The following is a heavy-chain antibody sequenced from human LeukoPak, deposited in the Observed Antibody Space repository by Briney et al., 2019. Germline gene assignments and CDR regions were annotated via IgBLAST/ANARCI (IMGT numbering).Heavy chain of an antibody. CDR3: AKDLSVDAFYYFDT. Sequence: PGGSLRLSCAASGFTFSSYAMSWVRQAPGKGLEWVAGISGSGGSTYYADSVKGRFIISRDTSTNTLYLQMSSLRAEDTAVYYCAKDLSVDAFYYFDTWGQGTLVTVSS. V-gene: IGHV3-23*01. J-gene: IGHJ4*02. D-gene: IGHD3-9*01. CDR2: ISGSGGST. CDR1: GFTFSSYA.